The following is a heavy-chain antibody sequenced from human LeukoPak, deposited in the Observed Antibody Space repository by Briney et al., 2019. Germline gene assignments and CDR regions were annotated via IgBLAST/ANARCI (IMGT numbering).Heavy chain of an antibody. J-gene: IGHJ4*02. Sequence: GGSLRLSCAAYGFTYSSYWMHWVRQVPGKGLVWVARINPGGSSITYADSVKGRFTISRDNAKNTLYLQMDSLRAEDTGVYYCARSNQADDYWGQGTLVTVSS. V-gene: IGHV3-74*01. CDR2: INPGGSSI. CDR1: GFTYSSYW. CDR3: ARSNQADDY. D-gene: IGHD1-14*01.